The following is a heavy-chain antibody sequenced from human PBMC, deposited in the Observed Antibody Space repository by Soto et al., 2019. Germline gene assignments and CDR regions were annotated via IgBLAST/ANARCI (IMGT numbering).Heavy chain of an antibody. D-gene: IGHD3-3*01. Sequence: ASVNVSCKASGYTFGTYHINWVLQAPGQGLEWMGCMNPSSGKTDYAQTFQGRVTMTRNDSISTAYMELSSLTSDDTAIYFFAREAAYYDSSSGDFTLRDPGAVGMWGPGTIVTGS. CDR2: MNPSSGKT. V-gene: IGHV1-8*01. J-gene: IGHJ6*01. CDR1: GYTFGTYH. CDR3: AREAAYYDSSSGDFTLRDPGAVGM.